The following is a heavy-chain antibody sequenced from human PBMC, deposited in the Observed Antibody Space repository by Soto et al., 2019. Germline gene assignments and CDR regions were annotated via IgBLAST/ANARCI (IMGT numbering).Heavy chain of an antibody. J-gene: IGHJ3*02. CDR2: INPNSGGT. CDR3: VRDSYYYDSSGYPHAFDI. Sequence: ASVKVSCKASGYTFTSYDINWVRQATGQGLEWMGWINPNSGGTNYAQKFQGWVTMTRDTSISTAYMELSRLRSDDTAVFYCVRDSYYYDSSGYPHAFDIWGQGTMVTVSS. CDR1: GYTFTSYD. D-gene: IGHD3-22*01. V-gene: IGHV1-2*04.